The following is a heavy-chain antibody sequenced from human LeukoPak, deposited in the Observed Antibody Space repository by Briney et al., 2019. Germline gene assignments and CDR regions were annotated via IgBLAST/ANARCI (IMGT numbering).Heavy chain of an antibody. CDR2: ITGSGDST. CDR3: AKWGDYDILTGYYVSDF. V-gene: IGHV3-23*01. Sequence: ETLSLTCAVSGGSISSSNWWSWVRQAPGKGLEWVSAITGSGDSTYYADSVKGRFTISRDNSKNTLYVEMNTLRAEDTAVYYCAKWGDYDILTGYYVSDFWGQGTLVTVSS. J-gene: IGHJ4*02. D-gene: IGHD3-9*01. CDR1: GGSISSSN.